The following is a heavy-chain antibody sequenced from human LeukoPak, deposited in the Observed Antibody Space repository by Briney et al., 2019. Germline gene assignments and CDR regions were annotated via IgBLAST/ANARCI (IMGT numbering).Heavy chain of an antibody. CDR1: GFTFDDYA. D-gene: IGHD1-26*01. J-gene: IGHJ4*02. V-gene: IGHV3-9*01. CDR3: AKDSIVGATLSYFDY. Sequence: GGSLRLSCAASGFTFDDYAMHWVRQAPGKGLEWVSGISWNSGSIGYADSVKGRFTISRDNAKNSLYPQMNSLRAEDTALYYCAKDSIVGATLSYFDYWGQGTLVTVSS. CDR2: ISWNSGSI.